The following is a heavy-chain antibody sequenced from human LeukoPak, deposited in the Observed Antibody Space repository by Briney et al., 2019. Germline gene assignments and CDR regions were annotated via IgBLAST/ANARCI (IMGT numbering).Heavy chain of an antibody. Sequence: SETLSLTCTVSSGSISSNNYYWGWIRQPPGKGLEWIGSIYYTGSTFYNPSLKSRVTMSLDALKNQFTLKVTSVTATDTAVYYCARLVSYDVLTENFYKYYMDVWGKGTMVTVSS. V-gene: IGHV4-39*01. CDR3: ARLVSYDVLTENFYKYYMDV. CDR2: IYYTGST. D-gene: IGHD3-9*01. J-gene: IGHJ6*03. CDR1: SGSISSNNYY.